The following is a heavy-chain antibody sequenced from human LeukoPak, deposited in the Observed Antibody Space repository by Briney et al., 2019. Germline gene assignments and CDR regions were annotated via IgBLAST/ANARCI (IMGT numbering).Heavy chain of an antibody. CDR1: GFTSSGHW. Sequence: GGSLRLSSAPSGFTSSGHWTSCVPDAPGEGREWVANINQGGSDKYYVGSVKGRFTISRDNANNLLYLQMNSLRGEDTAVYYCTRDRSRAEDDWGQGTLVTVSS. V-gene: IGHV3-7*01. CDR2: INQGGSDK. CDR3: TRDRSRAEDD. D-gene: IGHD1-14*01. J-gene: IGHJ4*02.